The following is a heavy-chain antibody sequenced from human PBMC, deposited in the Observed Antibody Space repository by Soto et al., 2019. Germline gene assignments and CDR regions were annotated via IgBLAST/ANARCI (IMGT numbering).Heavy chain of an antibody. V-gene: IGHV1-69*01. CDR1: GGTISSFP. CDR2: IIPSDGTA. Sequence: QVQLVQSGAEVKKPGSSVKVSCTTAGGTISSFPISWVRQAPGQGLEWMGGIIPSDGTAKYAEKFQGRVTITADASSSTAYMDLSSLRSEDTAVYYCARSFTKSRRGGVAFDYWGQGTLLTVSP. J-gene: IGHJ4*02. CDR3: ARSFTKSRRGGVAFDY. D-gene: IGHD3-3*01.